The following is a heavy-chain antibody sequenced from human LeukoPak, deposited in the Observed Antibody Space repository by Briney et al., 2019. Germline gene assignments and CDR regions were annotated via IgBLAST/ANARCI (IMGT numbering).Heavy chain of an antibody. CDR1: GGSFSGYY. J-gene: IGHJ4*02. CDR3: ASFDVLKSH. CDR2: INHSGST. D-gene: IGHD3-10*01. V-gene: IGHV4-34*01. Sequence: SETLSLTCAVYGGSFSGYYWSWIRQPPGKGLEWIGEINHSGSTNYNPSLKSRVTISVDKSKNQFSLKLSSVTAADTAVYYCASFDVLKSHWGQGTLVTVSS.